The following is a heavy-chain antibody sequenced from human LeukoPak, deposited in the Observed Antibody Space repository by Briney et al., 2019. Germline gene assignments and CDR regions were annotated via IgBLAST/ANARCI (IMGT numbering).Heavy chain of an antibody. V-gene: IGHV3-48*03. Sequence: GGSLRLSCAASGFTFSSYETNWVRQAPGKGLEWVSYISSSGSTIYYADSVKGRFTISRDNAKNSLYLQMNSLRAEDTAVYYCAREGSNSFDFWGQGTLVTVSS. CDR1: GFTFSSYE. D-gene: IGHD2-2*01. CDR3: AREGSNSFDF. CDR2: ISSSGSTI. J-gene: IGHJ4*02.